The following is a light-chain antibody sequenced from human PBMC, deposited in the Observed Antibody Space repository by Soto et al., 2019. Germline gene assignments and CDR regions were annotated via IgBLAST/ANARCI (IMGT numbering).Light chain of an antibody. Sequence: QSPGTLSVSPGERVTLSCRPSQSVGRNLAWYQQKPGQAPRLLIYTTSTRAPGIPARFSGSGSGTEFTLNISSLQSEGVAVYYCQQYNNWPDSFGGGTKVEIK. CDR1: QSVGRN. J-gene: IGKJ4*01. V-gene: IGKV3-15*01. CDR2: TTS. CDR3: QQYNNWPDS.